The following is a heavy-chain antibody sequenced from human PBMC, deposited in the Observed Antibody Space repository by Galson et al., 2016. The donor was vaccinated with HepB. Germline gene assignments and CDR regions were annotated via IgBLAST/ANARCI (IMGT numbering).Heavy chain of an antibody. CDR2: ISSSGSTR. J-gene: IGHJ6*04. CDR1: GFIFSDYY. D-gene: IGHD3-3*01. Sequence: SLRLSCAASGFIFSDYYMSWIRQAPGKGLEWVSYISSSGSTRYYAGSMKGRFTISRDNAKNSLYLQMNSLRAEDTAVYYCARDLLRSDGYHYYGMDVWGKGTTVTVSS. V-gene: IGHV3-11*01. CDR3: ARDLLRSDGYHYYGMDV.